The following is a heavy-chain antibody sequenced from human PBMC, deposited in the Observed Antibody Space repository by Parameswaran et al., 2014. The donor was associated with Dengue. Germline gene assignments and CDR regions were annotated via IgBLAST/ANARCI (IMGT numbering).Heavy chain of an antibody. Sequence: VRQMPGKGLEWTGRIDPSDSYTNYSPSFQGHVTISADKSISTAYLQWISLTASDTAMYYCARQGSSYWYFDLGGRGTLVTVSS. V-gene: IGHV5-10-1*01. CDR3: ARQGSSYWYFDL. CDR2: IDPSDSYT. J-gene: IGHJ2*01.